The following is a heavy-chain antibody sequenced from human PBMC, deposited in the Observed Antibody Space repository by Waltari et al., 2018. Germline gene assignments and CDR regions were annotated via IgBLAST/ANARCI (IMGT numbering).Heavy chain of an antibody. CDR2: IYHSGST. D-gene: IGHD2-15*01. Sequence: QLQLQESGSGLVKPSQTLSLTCAVSGGSISSGGYSWSWIRPPPGKGLEWIGYIYHSGSTYYNPSLKSRVTISVDRSKNQFSLKLSSVTAADTAVYYCAIRSSGQGYYYYMDVWGKGTTVTVSS. V-gene: IGHV4-30-2*01. J-gene: IGHJ6*03. CDR1: GGSISSGGYS. CDR3: AIRSSGQGYYYYMDV.